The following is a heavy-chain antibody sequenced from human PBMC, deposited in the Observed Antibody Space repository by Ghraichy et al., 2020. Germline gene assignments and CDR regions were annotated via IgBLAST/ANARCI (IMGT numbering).Heavy chain of an antibody. J-gene: IGHJ4*02. Sequence: SETLSLTCSVSGGSVSSDSYYWNWIRQPPGKGLEWIGHVYYIGTTKYNPSLESRVTISLDTSKNQFSLKMSFVTAADTAIYYCATDSGPYYFDFWGQGILITVSS. V-gene: IGHV4-61*01. D-gene: IGHD6-25*01. CDR1: GGSVSSDSYY. CDR3: ATDSGPYYFDF. CDR2: VYYIGTT.